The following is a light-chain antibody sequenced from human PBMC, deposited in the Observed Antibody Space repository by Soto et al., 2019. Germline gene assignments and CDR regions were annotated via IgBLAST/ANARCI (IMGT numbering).Light chain of an antibody. CDR2: DAS. CDR3: QQYTGT. CDR1: ESISTW. V-gene: IGKV1-5*01. Sequence: DIRMSNSPSTLSATVGDRVTITCRASESISTWLAWYQQKPGRAPKLLIYDASNLESGVPSRFSGSSSGTEFILTIDSVQPDDFATYACQQYTGTFGQSTKV. J-gene: IGKJ1*01.